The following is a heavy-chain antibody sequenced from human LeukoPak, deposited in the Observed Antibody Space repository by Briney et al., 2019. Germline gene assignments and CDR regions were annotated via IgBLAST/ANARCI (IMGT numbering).Heavy chain of an antibody. J-gene: IGHJ5*02. V-gene: IGHV3-21*01. D-gene: IGHD3-22*01. CDR1: GFNFGAYT. CDR3: ARDRYDSSANWFDP. CDR2: ISSSSSYI. Sequence: GGSLRLSCAASGFNFGAYTINWVRQAPGKGLEWVSSISSSSSYIYYADSVKGRFTISRDNAKNSLYLQMNSLRAEDTAVYYCARDRYDSSANWFDPWGQGTLVTVSS.